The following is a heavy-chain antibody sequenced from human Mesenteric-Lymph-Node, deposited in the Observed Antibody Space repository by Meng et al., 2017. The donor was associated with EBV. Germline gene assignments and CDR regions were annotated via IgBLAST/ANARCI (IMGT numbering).Heavy chain of an antibody. CDR3: ARHRRSNWNSPGDY. V-gene: IGHV4-39*01. J-gene: IGHJ4*02. Sequence: QPRLRESGPGLVKPSETLSLTCTVSGGSISSSSYYWGWIRQPPGKGLGWIGSIYYSGSTYYNPSLKSRVTISVDTSKNQFSLKLSSVTAADTAVYYCARHRRSNWNSPGDYWGQGTLVTVSS. D-gene: IGHD1-7*01. CDR2: IYYSGST. CDR1: GGSISSSSYY.